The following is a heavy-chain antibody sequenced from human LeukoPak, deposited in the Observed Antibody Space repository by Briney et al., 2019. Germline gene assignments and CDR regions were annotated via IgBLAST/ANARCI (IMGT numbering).Heavy chain of an antibody. D-gene: IGHD3-22*01. CDR2: IYTSGST. V-gene: IGHV4-4*07. J-gene: IGHJ3*02. CDR1: GGSISSYY. Sequence: PSETLSLTCTVSGGSISSYYWSWIRQPAGKGLGWIGRIYTSGSTNYNPSLKSRVTMSVDTSKNQFSLKLSSVTAADTAVYYCAREYYYDSSGNRYAFDIWGQGTMVTVSS. CDR3: AREYYYDSSGNRYAFDI.